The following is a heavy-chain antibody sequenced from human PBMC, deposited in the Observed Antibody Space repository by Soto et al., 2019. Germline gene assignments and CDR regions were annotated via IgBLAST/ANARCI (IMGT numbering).Heavy chain of an antibody. V-gene: IGHV3-30*18. CDR2: ISHDGSYK. Sequence: VGSLRLSCAASVFSFTTYVMHCVRHSPGKWLEWVAVISHDGSYKYYGDAVKGRFTISRDTSKNAVYLEMNSLRPEDTAVYYCAKGLLAIVGTTLTRDAFHILGQATMVNVS. D-gene: IGHD1-26*01. CDR1: VFSFTTYV. CDR3: AKGLLAIVGTTLTRDAFHI. J-gene: IGHJ3*02.